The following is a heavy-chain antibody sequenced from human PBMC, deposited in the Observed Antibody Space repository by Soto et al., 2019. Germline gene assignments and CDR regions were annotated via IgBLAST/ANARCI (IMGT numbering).Heavy chain of an antibody. J-gene: IGHJ5*01. D-gene: IGHD6-13*01. Sequence: QVQLQESGPGLVKPSQTLSLTCSVSGGSISTGVWYWSWVREHPGKGLEWIGDIYYRGTTSYNPSLGSRVNISRDTSKNQVSLKVNSVTAADTAVYYCARVSAGGTRWFDSWGQGIRVTVSS. CDR1: GGSISTGVWY. V-gene: IGHV4-31*03. CDR2: IYYRGTT. CDR3: ARVSAGGTRWFDS.